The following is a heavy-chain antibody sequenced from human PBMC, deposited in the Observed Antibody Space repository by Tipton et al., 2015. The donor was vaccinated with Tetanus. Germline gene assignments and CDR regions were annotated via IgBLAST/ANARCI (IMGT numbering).Heavy chain of an antibody. J-gene: IGHJ4*02. CDR3: ARDQARGARGWNYFDY. Sequence: GLVKPSQTLSLTCTVSGGSISSGGYYWSWIRQHPGKGLEWIGDIYNSGSTYYNPSLKSRVTISVDTSKNQFSLKLNSATAADTAVYFCARDQARGARGWNYFDYWGQGTQVTVSS. D-gene: IGHD1-26*01. CDR2: IYNSGST. CDR1: GGSISSGGYY. V-gene: IGHV4-31*03.